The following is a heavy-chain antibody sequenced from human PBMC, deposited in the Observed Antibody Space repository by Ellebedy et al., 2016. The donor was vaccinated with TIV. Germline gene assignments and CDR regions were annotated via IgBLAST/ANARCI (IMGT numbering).Heavy chain of an antibody. V-gene: IGHV5-10-1*01. Sequence: ASVKVSCKASGYTFTSYWISWVRQMPGKGLEWMGRIDPSDSYTNYSPSFQGHVTISADKSISTAYLQWSSLKASDTAMYYCARLLGGEMATPYGDVWGQGATVTVFS. J-gene: IGHJ6*02. D-gene: IGHD5-24*01. CDR3: ARLLGGEMATPYGDV. CDR1: GYTFTSYW. CDR2: IDPSDSYT.